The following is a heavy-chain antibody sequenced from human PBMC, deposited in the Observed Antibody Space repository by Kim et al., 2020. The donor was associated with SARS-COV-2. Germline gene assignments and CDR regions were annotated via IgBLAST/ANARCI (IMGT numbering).Heavy chain of an antibody. CDR3: ARHGRLQGQWLAANGGLFYYFDY. CDR1: GGSISSSSYY. J-gene: IGHJ4*02. D-gene: IGHD6-19*01. V-gene: IGHV4-39*01. Sequence: SETLSLTCTVSGGSISSSSYYWGWIRQPPGKGLEWIGSIYYSGSTYYNPSLKSRVTISVDTSKNQFSLKLSSVTAADTAVYYCARHGRLQGQWLAANGGLFYYFDYWGQGTLVTVSS. CDR2: IYYSGST.